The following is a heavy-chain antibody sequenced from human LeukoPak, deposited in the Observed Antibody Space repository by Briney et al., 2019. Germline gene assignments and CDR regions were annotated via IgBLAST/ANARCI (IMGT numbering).Heavy chain of an antibody. CDR2: ISGFNGNT. Sequence: GASVKVSCKASGYTFTSYGISWVRQAPGQGLQWMGGISGFNGNTNYAQKMQGRVTMTTDRSTSTAHMELKTLRSDGSAVYYCARDGAIGSGYYYSYYGMDVWGQGTTVTVSS. J-gene: IGHJ6*02. CDR3: ARDGAIGSGYYYSYYGMDV. CDR1: GYTFTSYG. V-gene: IGHV1-18*01. D-gene: IGHD3-22*01.